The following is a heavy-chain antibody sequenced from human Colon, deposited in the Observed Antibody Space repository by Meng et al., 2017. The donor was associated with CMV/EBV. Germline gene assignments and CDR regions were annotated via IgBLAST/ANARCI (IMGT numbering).Heavy chain of an antibody. Sequence: VQVVRSGTEVHRPDASMKVSCKTSGYTFTATHLHWVRQAPGQGLEWMGWIYPQDGGTYFAQKFQDRVTLTRDTSITTAYMELSGLTSDDTAIYYCVRESWYFDFWGEGTLVTVSS. CDR3: VRESWYFDF. D-gene: IGHD6-13*01. CDR1: GYTFTATH. V-gene: IGHV1-2*02. CDR2: IYPQDGGT. J-gene: IGHJ4*02.